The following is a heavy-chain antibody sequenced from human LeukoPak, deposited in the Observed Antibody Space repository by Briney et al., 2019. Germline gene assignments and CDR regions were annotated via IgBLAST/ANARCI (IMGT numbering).Heavy chain of an antibody. J-gene: IGHJ4*02. Sequence: SETRSLTCAVSGGSISSSNWWSWVRQPPGKGLEWIGEINHSGSTNYNPSLKSRVTISVDTSKNQFSLKLSSVTAADTAVYYCARGGAAYYFDYWGQGTLVTVSS. D-gene: IGHD2-15*01. CDR1: GGSISSSNW. CDR2: INHSGST. CDR3: ARGGAAYYFDY. V-gene: IGHV4-4*02.